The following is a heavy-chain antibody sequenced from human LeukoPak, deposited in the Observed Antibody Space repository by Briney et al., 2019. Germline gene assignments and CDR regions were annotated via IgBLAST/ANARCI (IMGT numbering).Heavy chain of an antibody. J-gene: IGHJ6*03. CDR1: GFTFSNAW. CDR2: IKSKTDGGTT. Sequence: GGSLRLSCAAWGFTFSNAWMSWVRQAPGKGLEWVGRIKSKTDGGTTDYAAPVKRRFTILRDDSKNTLYLQMNSLKTEDTAVYYCTTVPAASYYYYMDVWGKGTTVTVSS. D-gene: IGHD2-2*01. CDR3: TTVPAASYYYYMDV. V-gene: IGHV3-15*01.